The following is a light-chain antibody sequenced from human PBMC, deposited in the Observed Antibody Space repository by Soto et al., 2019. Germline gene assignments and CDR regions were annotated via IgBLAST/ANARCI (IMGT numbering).Light chain of an antibody. V-gene: IGKV3-20*01. CDR1: QSVSSSY. J-gene: IGKJ2*01. CDR2: GAS. CDR3: QQYGSSPPYT. Sequence: EIVLTQSPGTLSLYPGERATLSCRASQSVSSSYLAWYQQKPGQAPRLLIYGASSRATGIPDRFSGSGSGTDFTLTISILEPEDFAVYYCQQYGSSPPYTFGQGTKLEIK.